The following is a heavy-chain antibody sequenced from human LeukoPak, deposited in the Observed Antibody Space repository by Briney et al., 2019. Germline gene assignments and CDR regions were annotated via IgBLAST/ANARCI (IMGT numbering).Heavy chain of an antibody. J-gene: IGHJ4*02. Sequence: GGSLRLSCAASGFTFSSYAMSWVRQAPGKGLEWVSAISGSGGSTYYADSVKGRFTISRDNSKNTLYLQMNSLRAEDTAVYYCAKDRLKYCSGGSCYFDYWGQGTLVTVSS. D-gene: IGHD2-15*01. V-gene: IGHV3-23*01. CDR1: GFTFSSYA. CDR3: AKDRLKYCSGGSCYFDY. CDR2: ISGSGGST.